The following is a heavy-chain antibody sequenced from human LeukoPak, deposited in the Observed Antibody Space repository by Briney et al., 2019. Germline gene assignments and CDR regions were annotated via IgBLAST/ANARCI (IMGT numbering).Heavy chain of an antibody. J-gene: IGHJ4*02. CDR1: GFTFSNAW. D-gene: IGHD3-10*01. V-gene: IGHV3-15*01. CDR3: TTDRFGEEEYFDY. Sequence: PGGSLRLSCAASGFTFSNAWMSWVRQAPGKGLEWVGRIKSKTDGGTTDYAAPVKGGFTISRDDSKNTLYLQMNSLKTEDTAVYYCTTDRFGEEEYFDYWGQGTLVTVSS. CDR2: IKSKTDGGTT.